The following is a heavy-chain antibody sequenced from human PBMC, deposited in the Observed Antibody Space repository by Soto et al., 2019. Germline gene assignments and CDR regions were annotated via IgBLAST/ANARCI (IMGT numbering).Heavy chain of an antibody. J-gene: IGHJ4*02. CDR1: GYTFTSYA. Sequence: ASVKVSCKASGYTFTSYAMHWVLQAPGQRLEWMGWINAGNGNTKYSQKFQGRVTITRDTSASTAYMELSSLRSEDTAVYYCARSAAAGDYYFDYWGQGTLVTVSS. CDR3: ARSAAAGDYYFDY. CDR2: INAGNGNT. D-gene: IGHD6-13*01. V-gene: IGHV1-3*01.